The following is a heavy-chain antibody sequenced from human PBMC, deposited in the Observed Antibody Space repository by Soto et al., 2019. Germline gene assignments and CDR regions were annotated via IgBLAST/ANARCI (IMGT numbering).Heavy chain of an antibody. CDR2: IYYSGST. CDR1: GGSISSYY. V-gene: IGHV4-59*08. J-gene: IGHJ3*02. D-gene: IGHD6-19*01. Sequence: SETLSLTCTVSGGSISSYYWSWIRQPPGKGLEWIGYIYYSGSTNYNPSLKSRVTISVDTSKNQFSLKLSSVTAADTAVYYCARLGSHPDALDIWGQGTMVTVSS. CDR3: ARLGSHPDALDI.